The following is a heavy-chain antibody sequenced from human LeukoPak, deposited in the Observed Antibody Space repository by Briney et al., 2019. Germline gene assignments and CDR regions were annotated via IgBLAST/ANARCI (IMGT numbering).Heavy chain of an antibody. D-gene: IGHD7-27*01. CDR1: GFTFNNYA. Sequence: GGSLRLSCAASGFTFNNYAMSWVRQAPGKGLVWVSRSNSDGSTTNYADSVKGRFTISIDNAGNTLLLQMNSLRGEDTAVYYCARANLGAFDVWGQGTMVTVSS. CDR3: ARANLGAFDV. J-gene: IGHJ3*01. V-gene: IGHV3-74*01. CDR2: SNSDGSTT.